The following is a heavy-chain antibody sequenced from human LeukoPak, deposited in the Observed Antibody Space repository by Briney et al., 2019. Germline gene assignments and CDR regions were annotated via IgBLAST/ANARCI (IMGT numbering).Heavy chain of an antibody. V-gene: IGHV1-2*02. D-gene: IGHD5-12*01. CDR3: ARVEHSGYEYYDY. CDR1: GYTFTSYA. Sequence: AASVKVSCKASGYTFTSYAMNWVRQAPGQGLEWMGWINPNSGGTNYAQKFQGRVTMTRDTSISTAYMELSRLRSDDTAVYYCARVEHSGYEYYDYWGQGTLVTVSS. CDR2: INPNSGGT. J-gene: IGHJ4*02.